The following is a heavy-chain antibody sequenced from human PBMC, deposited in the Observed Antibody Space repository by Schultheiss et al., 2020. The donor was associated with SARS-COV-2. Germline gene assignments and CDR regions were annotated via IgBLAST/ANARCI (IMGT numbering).Heavy chain of an antibody. V-gene: IGHV4-30-2*01. Sequence: SETLSLTCAVSGGSISSGGYSWSWIRQPPGKGLEWIGYIYHSGSTYYNPSLKSRVTISVDRSKNQFSLKLSSVTAADTAVYYCARGGFEYSSSTNLDYWGQGTLVTVSS. J-gene: IGHJ4*02. CDR3: ARGGFEYSSSTNLDY. D-gene: IGHD6-6*01. CDR2: IYHSGST. CDR1: GGSISSGGYS.